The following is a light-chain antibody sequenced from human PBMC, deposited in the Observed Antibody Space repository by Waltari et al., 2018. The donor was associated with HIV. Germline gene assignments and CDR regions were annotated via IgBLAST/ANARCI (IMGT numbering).Light chain of an antibody. CDR2: EVS. CDR1: SSDVGGYNY. J-gene: IGLJ1*01. CDR3: SSYAGSNNF. Sequence: QSALTQPPSASGSPGQSVTIPCTGTSSDVGGYNYVSWYQQHPGKAPKLMIYEVSKRPSGVPDRFSGSKSGNTASLTVSGLQAEDEADYYCSSYAGSNNFFGTGTKVTVL. V-gene: IGLV2-8*01.